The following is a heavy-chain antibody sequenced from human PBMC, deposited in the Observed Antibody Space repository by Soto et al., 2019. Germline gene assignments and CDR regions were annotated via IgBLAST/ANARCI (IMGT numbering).Heavy chain of an antibody. Sequence: EVQLLESGGGLVQPGGSLRLSCAASGFTFRSYAMSWVRQAPGKGLEWVSIISGFGDTTYYTDFVKGRFTISRDNSKNTMYLQMNSLRIEDTAVYFCARDTCSGSTCYSYFDSWGQGTLVTVSS. D-gene: IGHD2-15*01. V-gene: IGHV3-23*01. CDR3: ARDTCSGSTCYSYFDS. CDR1: GFTFRSYA. CDR2: ISGFGDTT. J-gene: IGHJ4*02.